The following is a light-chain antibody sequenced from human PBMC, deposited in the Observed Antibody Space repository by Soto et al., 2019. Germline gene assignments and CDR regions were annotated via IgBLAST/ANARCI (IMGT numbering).Light chain of an antibody. CDR3: AAWDDGLNVV. V-gene: IGLV1-44*01. CDR1: SSNIGSNT. J-gene: IGLJ2*01. CDR2: SNN. Sequence: QSVLTQPPSASGTPGQRFTISCSGSSSNIGSNTVNWYQQLPGTAPKLLIYSNNQRPSGVPDRFSGSKSGTSASLAISGLQSEDEADYYCAAWDDGLNVVFGGGTKLTVL.